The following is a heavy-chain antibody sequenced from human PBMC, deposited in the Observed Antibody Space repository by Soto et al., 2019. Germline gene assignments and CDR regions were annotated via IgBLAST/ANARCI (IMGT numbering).Heavy chain of an antibody. V-gene: IGHV4-31*03. CDR1: GGSIRSGGYY. J-gene: IGHJ5*02. Sequence: SETLSLTCTVSGGSIRSGGYYWSWIRQSPEKGLEWIGYIYYSGATYYNPSLESRLTISVDTSKNQFSLKLTSVTAADTAVYYCARSVFPWGQGTLVTVS. CDR3: ARSVFP. CDR2: IYYSGAT.